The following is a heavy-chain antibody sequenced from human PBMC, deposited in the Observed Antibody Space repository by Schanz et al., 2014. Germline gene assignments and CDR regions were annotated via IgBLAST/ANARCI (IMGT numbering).Heavy chain of an antibody. D-gene: IGHD3-3*01. Sequence: VQLLESGGGLVQPGGSLRLSCAASGFTFNSYAFHWVRQAPGKGLEWVALISYDGNTKYYADSVKGRFTISRDNSKNTLFLQMSSLRAEDTAVYYCARQPGRITVSGVVSNWFDPWGQGTLVTVSS. CDR2: ISYDGNTK. V-gene: IGHV3-30-3*01. CDR3: ARQPGRITVSGVVSNWFDP. CDR1: GFTFNSYA. J-gene: IGHJ5*02.